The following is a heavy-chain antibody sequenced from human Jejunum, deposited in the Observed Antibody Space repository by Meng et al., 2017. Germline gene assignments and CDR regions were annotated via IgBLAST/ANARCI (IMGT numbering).Heavy chain of an antibody. Sequence: QVQLQESGRGLGKPSQALSLTCTVSGDSISSGEYFWSWIRPPRGKGLEWIGYMDYRGSTFYNPSLKGRVTISVDTSKNQFSLKRSSVTAADTAEYFCARGELLWDYWGQGTLVTVSS. CDR3: ARGELLWDY. J-gene: IGHJ4*02. D-gene: IGHD2-2*01. V-gene: IGHV4-30-4*01. CDR1: GDSISSGEYF. CDR2: MDYRGST.